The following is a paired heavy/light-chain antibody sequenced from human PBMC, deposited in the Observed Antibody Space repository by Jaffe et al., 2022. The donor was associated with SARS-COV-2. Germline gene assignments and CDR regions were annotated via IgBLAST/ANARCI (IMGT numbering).Heavy chain of an antibody. V-gene: IGHV5-51*01. CDR3: ARPYCGGDCP. J-gene: IGHJ5*02. D-gene: IGHD2-21*02. Sequence: EVQLVQSGAEVKKPGESLKISCKGSGYSFATYWIGWVRQMPGKGLEWMGFIYPGDSDTRYRPSFQGQVTISADRSISTAYLQWNSLKASDTAMYYCARPYCGGDCPWGQGTLVTVSS. CDR1: GYSFATYW. CDR2: IYPGDSDT.
Light chain of an antibody. J-gene: IGKJ4*01. CDR1: QSVSSSK. V-gene: IGKV3D-20*01. Sequence: EIVLTQSPATLSLSPGERATVSCGASQSVSSSKLAWYQQKPGLAPRLLIYDASSRATGIPERFSGSGSGTDFTLTISRLEPEDFAVYYCHQYDSSPPELTFGGGTKVEIK. CDR2: DAS. CDR3: HQYDSSPPELT.